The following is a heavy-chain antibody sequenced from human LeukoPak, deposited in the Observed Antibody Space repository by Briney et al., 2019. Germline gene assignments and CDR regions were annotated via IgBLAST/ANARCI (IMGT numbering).Heavy chain of an antibody. CDR2: INPNSGAT. V-gene: IGHV1-2*02. J-gene: IGHJ4*02. Sequence: ASVKVSCKASGYTFTGYYIHWVRQAPGQGLEWVGWINPNSGATNYAQEFQGRVTMTRDTSISTAYMELSRLRSDGTAVYYCARDRRRFIESWGQGTLVTVSS. CDR3: ARDRRRFIES. CDR1: GYTFTGYY.